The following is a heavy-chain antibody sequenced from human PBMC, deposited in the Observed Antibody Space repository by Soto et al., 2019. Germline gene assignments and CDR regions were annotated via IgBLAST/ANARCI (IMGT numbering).Heavy chain of an antibody. CDR2: VSQSGNT. Sequence: SETLSLTCAVSIGSISSSHWWSWVRQPPGKGLEWIGEVSQSGNTNYNPSLKSRVTISVDKSKNQFSLNLSSVTAADTAMYYCAGRDYTWGSPFWGQGTMVTVSS. D-gene: IGHD3-16*01. CDR3: AGRDYTWGSPF. J-gene: IGHJ3*01. CDR1: IGSISSSHW. V-gene: IGHV4-4*02.